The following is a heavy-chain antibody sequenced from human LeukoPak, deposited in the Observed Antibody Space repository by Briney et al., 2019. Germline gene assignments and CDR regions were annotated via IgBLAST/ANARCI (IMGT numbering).Heavy chain of an antibody. Sequence: GGALRLSCAASGCTVSSQAMHWVRQAPGEGLEGVAVISYDGSNKFYSHSVEGRFTISRDTSENSVHLQMNSLRPEDTALYYCARDTLLRYCSAGSCYRGFDPWGQGTLVTVSS. J-gene: IGHJ5*02. D-gene: IGHD2-15*01. CDR1: GCTVSSQA. CDR3: ARDTLLRYCSAGSCYRGFDP. V-gene: IGHV3-30*04. CDR2: ISYDGSNK.